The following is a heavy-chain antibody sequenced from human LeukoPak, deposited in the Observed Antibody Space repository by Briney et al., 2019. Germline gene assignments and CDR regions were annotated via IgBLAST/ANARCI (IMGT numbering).Heavy chain of an antibody. CDR1: GFTFGDYA. CDR3: AKDRSSSGYALSY. V-gene: IGHV3-9*01. J-gene: IGHJ4*02. D-gene: IGHD6-13*01. CDR2: ISWNGASV. Sequence: GRSLRLSCAASGFTFGDYAMHWVRQAPGKGLEWVSGISWNGASVGYADSVKGRFTIPRDSAKNSLYLQMNSLRAEDTSLYYCAKDRSSSGYALSYWGQGTLVTVSS.